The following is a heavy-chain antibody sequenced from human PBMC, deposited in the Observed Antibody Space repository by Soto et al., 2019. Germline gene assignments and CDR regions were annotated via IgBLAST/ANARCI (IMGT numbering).Heavy chain of an antibody. CDR1: GFTFSSYS. D-gene: IGHD7-27*01. J-gene: IGHJ5*01. CDR3: ARGANWGSGPDF. CDR2: ISSSGDST. Sequence: HPGGSLRLSCAASGFTFSSYSMSWVRQAPGKGLEWVSSISSSGDSTYYAASVKGRFTIPRDNSKNTLYLQMNSLRAEDTATYYCARGANWGSGPDFWGHGPLVPVPS. V-gene: IGHV3-23*01.